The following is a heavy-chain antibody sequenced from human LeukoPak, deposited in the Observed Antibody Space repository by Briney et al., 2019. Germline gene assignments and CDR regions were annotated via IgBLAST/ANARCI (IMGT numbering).Heavy chain of an antibody. CDR2: INPNSGDT. V-gene: IGHV1-2*02. D-gene: IGHD1-26*01. CDR1: GYTFTGYY. Sequence: ASVKVSCKASGYTFTGYYLHWVRQAPGQGLEWMGWINPNSGDTNYAQKSQGRVTMARDTSISTAYMELSRLRSDDTAVYYCARGVGPRYFDLWGRGTLVTASS. CDR3: ARGVGPRYFDL. J-gene: IGHJ2*01.